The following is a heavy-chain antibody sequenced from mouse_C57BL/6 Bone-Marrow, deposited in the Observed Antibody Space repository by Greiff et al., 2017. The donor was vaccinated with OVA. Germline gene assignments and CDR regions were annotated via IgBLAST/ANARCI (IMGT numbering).Heavy chain of an antibody. CDR2: IYPRSGNT. J-gene: IGHJ3*01. CDR1: GYTFTSYG. Sequence: VQLQQPGAELARPGASVKLSCKASGYTFTSYGISWVKQRTGQGLEWIGEIYPRSGNTYYNEKFKGKATLTADKSSSTAYMELRSLTSEDSAVDFCARLWGFAYWGQGTLVTVSA. V-gene: IGHV1-81*01. CDR3: ARLWGFAY.